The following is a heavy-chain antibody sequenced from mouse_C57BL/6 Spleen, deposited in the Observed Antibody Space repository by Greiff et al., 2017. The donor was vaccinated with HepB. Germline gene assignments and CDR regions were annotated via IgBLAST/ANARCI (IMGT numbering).Heavy chain of an antibody. CDR2: IRNKANGYTT. D-gene: IGHD4-1*01. J-gene: IGHJ2*01. CDR3: ARSPLTGTPDY. V-gene: IGHV7-3*01. Sequence: EVQVVESGGGLVQPGGSLSLSCAASGFTFTDYYMSWVRQPPGKALEWLGFIRNKANGYTTEYSASVKGRFTISRDNSQSILYLQMNALRAEDSATYYCARSPLTGTPDYWGQGTTLTVSS. CDR1: GFTFTDYY.